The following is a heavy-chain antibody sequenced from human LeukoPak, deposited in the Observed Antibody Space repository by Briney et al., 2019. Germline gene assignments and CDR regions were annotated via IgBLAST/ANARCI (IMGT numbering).Heavy chain of an antibody. J-gene: IGHJ6*03. V-gene: IGHV3-48*01. D-gene: IGHD6-6*01. CDR3: ASEYSSSSPHYYYYYYMDV. Sequence: GGSLRLSCAASGFTFSSYSMNWFRQAPGKGLEWVSYISSSSSTIYYADSVKGRFTISRDNAKNSLYLQMNSLRAEDTAVYYCASEYSSSSPHYYYYYYMDVWGKGTTVTVSS. CDR1: GFTFSSYS. CDR2: ISSSSSTI.